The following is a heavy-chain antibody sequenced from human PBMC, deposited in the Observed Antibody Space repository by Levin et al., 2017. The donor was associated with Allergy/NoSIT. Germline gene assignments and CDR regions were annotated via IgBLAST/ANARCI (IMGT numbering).Heavy chain of an antibody. J-gene: IGHJ4*02. Sequence: PGESLKISCAASGFTFSSYAMSWVRQAPGKGLEWVSAISGSGGSTYYADSVKGRFTISRDNSKNTLYLQMNSLRAEDTAVYYCAKDRFDSSGWHYFDYWGQGTLVTVSS. CDR3: AKDRFDSSGWHYFDY. CDR2: ISGSGGST. V-gene: IGHV3-23*01. D-gene: IGHD6-19*01. CDR1: GFTFSSYA.